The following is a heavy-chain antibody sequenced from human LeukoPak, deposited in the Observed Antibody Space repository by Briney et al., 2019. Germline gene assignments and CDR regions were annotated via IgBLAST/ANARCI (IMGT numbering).Heavy chain of an antibody. J-gene: IGHJ4*02. D-gene: IGHD6-19*01. V-gene: IGHV3-74*01. CDR3: AREYSSGWYRAQGFDY. CDR2: INSDGSST. Sequence: GGSLRLSCAASGFTFSSYWMHWVRQAPGKGLVWVSRINSDGSSTSYADSVKGRFTISRDNAKNTLYLQMNSLRAEDTAVYYCAREYSSGWYRAQGFDYWGQGTLVTVSS. CDR1: GFTFSSYW.